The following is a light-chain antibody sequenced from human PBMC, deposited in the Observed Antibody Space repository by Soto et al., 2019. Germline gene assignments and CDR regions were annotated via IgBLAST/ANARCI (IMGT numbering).Light chain of an antibody. Sequence: DIQMTQSPSSVSASVGDRVTITCWASQDISSWVAWYQQTPGQAPKLLIYPASHLQTGVPSRFSGSGSGEEFTLTISSXXPEDSATYYCQQAHAFPLTFGGGTKXEX. CDR2: PAS. V-gene: IGKV1-12*01. CDR1: QDISSW. CDR3: QQAHAFPLT. J-gene: IGKJ4*01.